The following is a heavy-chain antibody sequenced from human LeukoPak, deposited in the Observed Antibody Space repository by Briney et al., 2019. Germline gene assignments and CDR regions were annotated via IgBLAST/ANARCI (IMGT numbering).Heavy chain of an antibody. J-gene: IGHJ4*02. CDR2: INPDSGGT. D-gene: IGHD3-16*01. CDR3: ARGPLGADY. Sequence: ASVKDSFEASGYTFASYYIPWVLEAPGQGLEWMGWINPDSGGTNYAQNFQGRVTMTRDTSISTVYMDLSSLRSDDTAVYYCARGPLGADYWGQGTLVTVSS. V-gene: IGHV1-2*02. CDR1: GYTFASYY.